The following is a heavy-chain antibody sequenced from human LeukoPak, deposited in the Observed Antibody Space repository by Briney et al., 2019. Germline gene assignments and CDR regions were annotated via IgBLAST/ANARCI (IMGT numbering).Heavy chain of an antibody. CDR1: GGSFSSYF. V-gene: IGHV4-4*07. J-gene: IGHJ6*03. D-gene: IGHD5-24*01. CDR2: IYPSGNT. CDR3: ARVLVRYYYYYYYMDV. Sequence: SETLSLTCSISGGSFSSYFWSWVRQPAGKGLEWIGRIYPSGNTNYNPSLKSRVTLSVDTSKTQFSLRLSSVTAADTAVYYCARVLVRYYYYYYYMDVWGKGTTVTVSS.